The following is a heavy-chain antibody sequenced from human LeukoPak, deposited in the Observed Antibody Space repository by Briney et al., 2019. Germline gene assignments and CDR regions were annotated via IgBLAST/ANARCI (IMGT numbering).Heavy chain of an antibody. CDR2: ISWNSGSI. D-gene: IGHD5-24*01. CDR1: GFTFSSYA. Sequence: GGSLRLSCAASGFTFSSYAMSWVRQAPGKGLEWVSGISWNSGSIGYADSVKGRFTISRDNAKNSLYLQMNSLRAEDTALYYCAKDDGYWGQGTLVTVSS. V-gene: IGHV3-9*01. J-gene: IGHJ4*02. CDR3: AKDDGY.